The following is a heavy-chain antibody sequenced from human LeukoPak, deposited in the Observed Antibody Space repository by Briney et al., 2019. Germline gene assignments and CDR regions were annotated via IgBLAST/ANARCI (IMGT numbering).Heavy chain of an antibody. CDR3: VKDWGVLPDYTADGFGI. Sequence: GGSLRLSCAASGFTFSTYGMHWVRQAPGKGLAWVAFIRPDGSNEYYAASVRGRFAISRDNSQNTLHLQMNSLRLEDTAVYYCVKDWGVLPDYTADGFGIWGPGTMVTVSS. V-gene: IGHV3-30*02. D-gene: IGHD3-10*01. CDR1: GFTFSTYG. J-gene: IGHJ3*02. CDR2: IRPDGSNE.